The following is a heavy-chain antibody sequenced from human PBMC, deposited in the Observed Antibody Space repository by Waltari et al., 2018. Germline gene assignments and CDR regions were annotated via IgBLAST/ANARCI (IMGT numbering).Heavy chain of an antibody. J-gene: IGHJ4*02. CDR1: GGSFSGYY. D-gene: IGHD3-22*01. V-gene: IGHV4-34*01. CDR2: INHSGST. CDR3: ARGKYYYDSSGYYYAVYFDY. Sequence: QVQLQQWGAGLLKPSETLSLTCAVYGGSFSGYYWSWIRQPPGKGREWIGEINHSGSTNYNPSLKSRVTISVDTSKNQFSLKLSSVTAADTAVYYCARGKYYYDSSGYYYAVYFDYWGQGTLVTVSS.